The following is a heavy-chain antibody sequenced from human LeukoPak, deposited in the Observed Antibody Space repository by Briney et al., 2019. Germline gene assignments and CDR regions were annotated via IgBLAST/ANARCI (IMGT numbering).Heavy chain of an antibody. CDR2: IYSDGTI. Sequence: GESLRLSCAASGFTVSSNYMSWVRQVPGKGLEWVSVIYSDGTISYADSVKGRFTISRDNSENTLYLQMNSLRVEDTAVYYCAREVGGGASGQWGQGTLVTVSS. J-gene: IGHJ4*02. D-gene: IGHD3-16*01. CDR1: GFTVSSNY. CDR3: AREVGGGASGQ. V-gene: IGHV3-66*01.